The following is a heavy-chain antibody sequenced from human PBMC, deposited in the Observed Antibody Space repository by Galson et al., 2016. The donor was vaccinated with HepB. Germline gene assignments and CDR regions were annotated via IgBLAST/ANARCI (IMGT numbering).Heavy chain of an antibody. D-gene: IGHD1-26*01. CDR2: IKKDGSQR. V-gene: IGHV3-7*03. CDR1: RFTFSEYW. Sequence: SLRLSCAVSRFTFSEYWMSWVRQAPGKGLEWVANIKKDGSQRLYVDSVRGRFTISRDNAKKSLYLQMNSLRGDDTAVYYCARISGSEDTYWYIDRWGRGTLVTV. CDR3: ARISGSEDTYWYIDR. J-gene: IGHJ2*01.